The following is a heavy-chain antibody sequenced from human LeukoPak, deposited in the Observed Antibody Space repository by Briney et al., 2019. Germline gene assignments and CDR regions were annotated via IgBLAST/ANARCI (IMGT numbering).Heavy chain of an antibody. Sequence: PSETLSLTCAVHGGSFSGYYWAWIRQPPGKGLEWIGGINPGGTTNYHPSLKRRVTISADTSKSQFSLELRSVTAADTAVFYCARAKSTVSTYFDSWGQGSLVTVSS. CDR2: INPGGTT. CDR3: ARAKSTVSTYFDS. D-gene: IGHD4-17*01. J-gene: IGHJ4*02. CDR1: GGSFSGYY. V-gene: IGHV4-34*01.